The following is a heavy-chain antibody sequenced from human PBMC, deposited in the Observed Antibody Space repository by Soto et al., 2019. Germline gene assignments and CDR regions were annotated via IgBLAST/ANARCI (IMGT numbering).Heavy chain of an antibody. CDR2: IYYTGSI. Sequence: QVQLQESGPGLVNPSATLSLTCTVSGDSISSYYWSWIRQPPGKGLEWIGYIYYTGSINYNPSLKSRVTLSVHTSKNQFSLKVSSVTAADTAVYYCASGSSWYYFDNWGQGTLVTVS. J-gene: IGHJ4*02. CDR1: GDSISSYY. D-gene: IGHD6-13*01. V-gene: IGHV4-59*08. CDR3: ASGSSWYYFDN.